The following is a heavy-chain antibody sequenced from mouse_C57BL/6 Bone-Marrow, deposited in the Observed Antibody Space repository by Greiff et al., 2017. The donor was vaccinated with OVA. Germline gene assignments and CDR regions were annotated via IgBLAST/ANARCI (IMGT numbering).Heavy chain of an antibody. J-gene: IGHJ3*01. Sequence: EVQVVESGGGLVQPGGSLKLSCAASGFTFSDYYMYWVRQTPEKRLEWVAYISNGGGSTYYPDTVKGRFTISRDNAKNTLYLQMSRLKSEDTAMYYCARQGAGTYWFAYWGQGTLVTVSA. CDR1: GFTFSDYY. V-gene: IGHV5-12*01. CDR3: ARQGAGTYWFAY. D-gene: IGHD4-1*01. CDR2: ISNGGGST.